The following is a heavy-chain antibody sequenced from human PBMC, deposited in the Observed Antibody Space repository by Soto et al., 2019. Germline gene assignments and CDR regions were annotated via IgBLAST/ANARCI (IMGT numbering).Heavy chain of an antibody. CDR1: GYTFTGYY. CDR2: INPNSGGT. Sequence: ASVKVSCKASGYTFTGYYMHWVRQAPGQGLEWMGWINPNSGGTNYAQKFQGWVTMTRDTSISTAYMELSRLRSDDTAVYYCARDGVTPGGYAFDIWGQGTMVTVSS. V-gene: IGHV1-2*04. CDR3: ARDGVTPGGYAFDI. J-gene: IGHJ3*02. D-gene: IGHD6-25*01.